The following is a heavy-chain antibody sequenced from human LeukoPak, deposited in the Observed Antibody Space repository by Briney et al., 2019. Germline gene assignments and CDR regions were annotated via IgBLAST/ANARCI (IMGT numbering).Heavy chain of an antibody. CDR3: ARDHRWSYDY. J-gene: IGHJ4*02. CDR1: GFTFSGHY. D-gene: IGHD1-26*01. CDR2: IKGDGSDT. Sequence: PGGSLRLSCAASGFTFSGHYMHWVRQAPGKGLVWVSHIKGDGSDTRYADSVEGRFIISRDNAKNTLYLQMNSLRAEDTGVYFCARDHRWSYDYWGQGTLVTVSS. V-gene: IGHV3-74*01.